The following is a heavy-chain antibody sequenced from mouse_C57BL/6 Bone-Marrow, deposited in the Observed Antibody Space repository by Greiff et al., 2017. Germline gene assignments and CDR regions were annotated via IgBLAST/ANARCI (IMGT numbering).Heavy chain of an antibody. V-gene: IGHV1-9*01. D-gene: IGHD2-3*01. CDR3: ASAGWLLLAWFAY. CDR2: ILPGSGST. CDR1: GYTFTGYW. J-gene: IGHJ3*01. Sequence: QVQLQQSGAELMKPGASVKLSCKATGYTFTGYWIEWVKQRPGHGLEWIGEILPGSGSTNYNEKFKGKATFTADTSSHTAYMQLNSLTTEGSANYYCASAGWLLLAWFAYWGQGTLVTVSA.